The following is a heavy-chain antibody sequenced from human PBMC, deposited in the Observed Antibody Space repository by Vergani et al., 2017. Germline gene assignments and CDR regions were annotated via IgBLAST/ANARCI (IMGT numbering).Heavy chain of an antibody. Sequence: QVQLVQSGAEVKKPGSSVKVSCKASGGTFSSYAISWVRQAPGQGLEWMGGIIPIFGTANYAQKFQGRVTITADESTSTAYMELSSLRSEDTAVYYCAREGGCGGDCSVEXFQHWGQGTLVTVSS. CDR3: AREGGCGGDCSVEXFQH. CDR1: GGTFSSYA. D-gene: IGHD2-21*02. CDR2: IIPIFGTA. J-gene: IGHJ1*01. V-gene: IGHV1-69*01.